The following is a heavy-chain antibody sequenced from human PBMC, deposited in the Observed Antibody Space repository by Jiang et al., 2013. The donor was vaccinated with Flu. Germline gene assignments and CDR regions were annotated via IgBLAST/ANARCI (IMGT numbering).Heavy chain of an antibody. CDR3: ARGVSANWFDP. J-gene: IGHJ5*02. Sequence: VQLVESGGGLVQPGGSLRLSCAASGFTFSSYWMHWVRQAPGKGLVWVSGIKSDGSTTTYADSGKGRFSISRDNAKNTLYLQMNSLRAEDTAVYYCARGVSANWFDPWGQGTLVTVS. D-gene: IGHD6-25*01. V-gene: IGHV3-74*01. CDR1: GFTFSSYW. CDR2: IKSDGSTT.